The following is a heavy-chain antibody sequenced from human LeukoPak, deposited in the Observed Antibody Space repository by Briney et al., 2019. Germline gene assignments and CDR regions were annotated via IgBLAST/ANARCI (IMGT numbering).Heavy chain of an antibody. J-gene: IGHJ4*02. CDR1: GFSFSIYS. Sequence: GGSLRLSCRASGFSFSIYSMNWVRQAPRKGLEWVSVIRAEGAPTYYADSVKGRFTISRDNSKNTLYLKINSLRAEDTATYYCVKDGHCRDSICATKIVVAGYLDHWGQGTQVTVSA. CDR3: VKDGHCRDSICATKIVVAGYLDH. CDR2: IRAEGAPT. D-gene: IGHD6-19*01. V-gene: IGHV3-23*01.